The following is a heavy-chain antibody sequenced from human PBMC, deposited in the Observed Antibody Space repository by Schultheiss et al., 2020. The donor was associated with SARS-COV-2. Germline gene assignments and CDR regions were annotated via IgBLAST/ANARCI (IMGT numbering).Heavy chain of an antibody. Sequence: SETLSLTCTVSGGSISSYYWSWIRQPPGKGLEWIGYIYYSGRTDYNPSLKSRVTISVDTSKNQFSLKLSSVTAADTAVYYCARSQNRWFSDALDIWGQGTRVTVSS. V-gene: IGHV4-59*01. J-gene: IGHJ3*02. CDR3: ARSQNRWFSDALDI. D-gene: IGHD3-10*01. CDR2: IYYSGRT. CDR1: GGSISSYY.